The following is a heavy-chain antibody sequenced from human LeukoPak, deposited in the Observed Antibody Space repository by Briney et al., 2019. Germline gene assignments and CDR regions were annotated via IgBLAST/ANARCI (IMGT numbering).Heavy chain of an antibody. J-gene: IGHJ3*02. Sequence: GASLRLSCAASGFTFSTYWMTWVRQAPGKGLEWVANIRQGGSEKFYVDSVKGRFTISRDNAKNSLYLQMISLRAEDTAVYYCARDSSPRNGYDAFDIWGQGTMVTVSS. CDR1: GFTFSTYW. CDR3: ARDSSPRNGYDAFDI. CDR2: IRQGGSEK. V-gene: IGHV3-7*01. D-gene: IGHD2-15*01.